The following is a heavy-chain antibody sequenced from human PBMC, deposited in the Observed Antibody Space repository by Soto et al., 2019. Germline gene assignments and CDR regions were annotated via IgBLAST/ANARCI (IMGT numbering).Heavy chain of an antibody. D-gene: IGHD2-8*01. J-gene: IGHJ4*02. CDR2: IKQDGSEK. CDR3: ARDDRGYGD. V-gene: IGHV3-7*01. CDR1: GFTFSGHW. Sequence: VQLVASGGGLVQPGGSLRLSCAASGFTFSGHWMSWVRQAPGKGLEWVDNIKQDGSEKYYVDSVKGRFTLSRDNAKNSLYLQIDSLGAEDTVVYYCARDDRGYGDWVQGTLVTVSS.